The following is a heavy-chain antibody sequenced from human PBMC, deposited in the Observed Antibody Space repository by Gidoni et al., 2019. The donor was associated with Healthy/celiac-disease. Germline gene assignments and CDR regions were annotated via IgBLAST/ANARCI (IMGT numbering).Heavy chain of an antibody. D-gene: IGHD5-12*01. Sequence: EVQLVESGGGLVQPGGSLRLSCAASGFTFSSYWMSWVRQAPGKGLEWVANIKQDGSEKYYVDSVKGRFTISRDNAKNSLYLQMNSLRAEDTAVYYCARDQYGGYGGNPYWGQGTLVTVSS. CDR2: IKQDGSEK. J-gene: IGHJ4*02. V-gene: IGHV3-7*01. CDR3: ARDQYGGYGGNPY. CDR1: GFTFSSYW.